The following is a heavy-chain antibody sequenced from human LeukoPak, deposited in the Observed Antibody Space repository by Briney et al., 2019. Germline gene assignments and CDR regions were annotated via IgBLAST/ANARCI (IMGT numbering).Heavy chain of an antibody. J-gene: IGHJ4*02. CDR3: AREVLATVTTFWFDL. CDR1: GYSISSGFY. Sequence: SETLSLTCTVSGYSISSGFYWGWIRPPPGKGLEWIGSIYHSGSTYFNPSLKSRVTISVDTSNNQFSLKLSSVTAADAAVYYCAREVLATVTTFWFDLWGQGTLVTVSS. D-gene: IGHD4-17*01. V-gene: IGHV4-38-2*02. CDR2: IYHSGST.